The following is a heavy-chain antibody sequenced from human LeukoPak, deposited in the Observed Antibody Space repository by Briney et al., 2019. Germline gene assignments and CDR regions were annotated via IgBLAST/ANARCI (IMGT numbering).Heavy chain of an antibody. CDR1: GFTVSSNY. J-gene: IGHJ4*02. D-gene: IGHD6-19*01. CDR3: ARLSGWFDY. CDR2: IYSGDST. V-gene: IGHV3-53*01. Sequence: GGSLRLSCAASGFTVSSNYMSWVRQARGKGLEWVSLIYSGDSTYYAESVKGRFTISRDNSKNTLYLQMNSLRPDDTAVYYCARLSGWFDYWGQGTLVTVSS.